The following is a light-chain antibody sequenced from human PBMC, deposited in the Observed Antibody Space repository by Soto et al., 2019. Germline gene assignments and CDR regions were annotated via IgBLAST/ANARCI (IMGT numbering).Light chain of an antibody. J-gene: IGLJ2*01. Sequence: QSALTQPASVSGSPGQSITISCTGTSSDVGDYNYVSWYQQDPGKAPKLMIYDVSNRPSGVSNRFSGSKSGNTASLTISGLQAEDEADYYCSSYTSSSPLVVFGGGTKLTV. CDR1: SSDVGDYNY. CDR2: DVS. CDR3: SSYTSSSPLVV. V-gene: IGLV2-14*01.